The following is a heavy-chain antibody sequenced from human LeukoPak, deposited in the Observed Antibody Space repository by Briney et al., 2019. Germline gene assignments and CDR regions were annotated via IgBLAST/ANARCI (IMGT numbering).Heavy chain of an antibody. Sequence: ASVKVSCKASGSPFTSYDINWVRQATGQGLEWMGWMNPNSGNTGHAQKFQGRVTMTRNTSISTAYMELSSLRSEDTAVYYCARVELAGYNADYWGQGTLVTVSS. D-gene: IGHD5-24*01. CDR3: ARVELAGYNADY. CDR2: MNPNSGNT. V-gene: IGHV1-8*01. J-gene: IGHJ4*02. CDR1: GSPFTSYD.